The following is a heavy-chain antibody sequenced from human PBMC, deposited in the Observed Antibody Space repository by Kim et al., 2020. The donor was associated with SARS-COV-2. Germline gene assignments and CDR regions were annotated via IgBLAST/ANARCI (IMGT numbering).Heavy chain of an antibody. Sequence: GGSLRLSCAASGFTFSSYAMHWVRQAPGKGLEWVAVISYDGSNKYYADSVKGRFTISRDNSKNTLYLQMNSLRAEDTAVYYCARDGLTVGLEWLLSYYFDYWGQGTLVTVSS. CDR3: ARDGLTVGLEWLLSYYFDY. V-gene: IGHV3-30-3*01. CDR1: GFTFSSYA. D-gene: IGHD3-3*01. J-gene: IGHJ4*02. CDR2: ISYDGSNK.